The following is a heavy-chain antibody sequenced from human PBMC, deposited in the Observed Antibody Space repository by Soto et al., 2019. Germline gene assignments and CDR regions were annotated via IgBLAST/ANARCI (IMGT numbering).Heavy chain of an antibody. Sequence: ASVKVSCKASGYTFSSYAMHWVRQAPGQKLEWMGWINAGYGNTKSSQKFQDRVTISRDTSASTAYMELTSLRSEDTAVYYCARDTGDGTFDFWGQGTLVTVSS. J-gene: IGHJ4*02. V-gene: IGHV1-3*01. CDR3: ARDTGDGTFDF. CDR1: GYTFSSYA. D-gene: IGHD7-27*01. CDR2: INAGYGNT.